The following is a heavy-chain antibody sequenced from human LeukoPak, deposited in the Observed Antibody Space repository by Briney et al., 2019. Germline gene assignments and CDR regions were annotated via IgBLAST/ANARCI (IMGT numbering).Heavy chain of an antibody. CDR3: ASHTGAGVAFRPFHI. J-gene: IGHJ3*02. CDR1: GFTVSTNY. V-gene: IGHV3-66*04. D-gene: IGHD2-8*01. Sequence: PGGSLRLSCAASGFTVSTNYMSWVRQAPGKGREWVSVIYRDGDTYYADCVKGRFTISRDNAKNSMYLQINSLRAEDTALYYCASHTGAGVAFRPFHIWGQGTMVTVSS. CDR2: IYRDGDT.